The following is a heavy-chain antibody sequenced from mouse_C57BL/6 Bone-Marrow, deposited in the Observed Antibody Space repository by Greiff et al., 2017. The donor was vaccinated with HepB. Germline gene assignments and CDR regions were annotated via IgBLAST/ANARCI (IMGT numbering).Heavy chain of an antibody. CDR1: GFTFSDYG. Sequence: EVQLVESGGGLVQPGGSLKLSCAASGFTFSDYGMAWVRQAPRKGPEWVAFISNLAYSIYYADTVTGRFTISRENAKNTLYLEMSSLRSEDTAMYYCATMIRGYAMDYWGQGTSVTVSS. CDR3: ATMIRGYAMDY. J-gene: IGHJ4*01. D-gene: IGHD2-4*01. CDR2: ISNLAYSI. V-gene: IGHV5-15*01.